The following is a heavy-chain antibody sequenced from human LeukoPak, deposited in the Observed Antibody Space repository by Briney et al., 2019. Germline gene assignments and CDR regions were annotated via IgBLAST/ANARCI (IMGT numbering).Heavy chain of an antibody. J-gene: IGHJ1*01. D-gene: IGHD6-13*01. Sequence: PSQTLSLTCTVSGGSISDAAYYWSWLRQHTGEGLKWIGYIYYSGSTSYNPSLKSRVTISVDTSKNQFSLKLTSVTAADTAVYYCARQYSSSWSFFQHWGQGTLVTVSS. CDR3: ARQYSSSWSFFQH. CDR1: GGSISDAAYY. CDR2: IYYSGST. V-gene: IGHV4-31*03.